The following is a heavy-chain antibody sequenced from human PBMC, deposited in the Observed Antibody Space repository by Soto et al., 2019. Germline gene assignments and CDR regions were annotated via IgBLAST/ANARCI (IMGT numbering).Heavy chain of an antibody. Sequence: PETLSLTSTVSGGSISSHYWIWIRPSPGRGLEWIGYIFYTGSTNYNPSLKSRVTLSVDTSKNQFSLRLSSVTAADTAVYYCARVGSSGWSPDYWGQGTLVTVSS. V-gene: IGHV4-59*11. CDR2: IFYTGST. J-gene: IGHJ4*02. CDR1: GGSISSHY. D-gene: IGHD6-19*01. CDR3: ARVGSSGWSPDY.